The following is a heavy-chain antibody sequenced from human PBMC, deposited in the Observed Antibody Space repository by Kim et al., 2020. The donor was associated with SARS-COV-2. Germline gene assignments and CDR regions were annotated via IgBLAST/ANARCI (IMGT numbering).Heavy chain of an antibody. V-gene: IGHV4-30-4*08. CDR3: PGGMNSPLFDF. Sequence: SETLSLTCNVSGASISRADSYWSWIRQTPGKGLVWIGYIFDSKRTTYNPSLKGRVSISVDTSKNQVSLSLSSVTAADTAGYFCPGGMNSPLFDFWGQGT. D-gene: IGHD3-16*01. CDR1: GASISRADSY. J-gene: IGHJ4*02. CDR2: IFDSKRT.